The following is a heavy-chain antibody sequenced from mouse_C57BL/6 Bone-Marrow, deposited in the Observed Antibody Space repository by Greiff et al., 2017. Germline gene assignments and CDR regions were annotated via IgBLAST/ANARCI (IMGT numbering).Heavy chain of an antibody. CDR2: IHPNSGST. V-gene: IGHV1-64*01. D-gene: IGHD1-2*01. CDR1: GYTFTSYW. CDR3: ARRLLTSYYFDY. Sequence: VQLQQPGAELVKPGASVKLSCKASGYTFTSYWMHWVKQRPGQGLEWIGMIHPNSGSTNYNEKFKSKATLTVDKSSSTAYMQLSSLTSEDSAVYYCARRLLTSYYFDYWGQGTTLTVSS. J-gene: IGHJ2*01.